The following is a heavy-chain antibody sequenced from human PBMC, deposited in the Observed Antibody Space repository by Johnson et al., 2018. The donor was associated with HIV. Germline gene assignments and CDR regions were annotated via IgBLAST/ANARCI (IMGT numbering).Heavy chain of an antibody. J-gene: IGHJ3*02. CDR2: ISYDGNKR. CDR1: GFTFSSYA. D-gene: IGHD3-22*01. CDR3: AKDREYYYDSAAFDI. Sequence: QVQLVESGGGVVQPGRSLRLSCAASGFTFSSYAMHWVRQAPGKGLEWVAVISYDGNKRYYADSVKGRFTISRDNSKNTLYLQMNSLRAEDTAVYYCAKDREYYYDSAAFDIWGQGTMVTVSS. V-gene: IGHV3-30*04.